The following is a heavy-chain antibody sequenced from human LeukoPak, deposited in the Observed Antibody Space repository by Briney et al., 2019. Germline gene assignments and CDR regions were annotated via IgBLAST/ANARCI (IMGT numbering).Heavy chain of an antibody. D-gene: IGHD6-13*01. V-gene: IGHV1-69*05. CDR2: IIPILGTA. CDR3: ARDWRTSLIAAAGPCDP. Sequence: AVQVSCKASGGTFSRYAFSWVRQPPGQGLEWMGGIIPILGTANYAHKFQGRVTITTDESTNTAYMELSSMRSEDTAVYYCARDWRTSLIAAAGPCDPGGQGTGVTVSS. J-gene: IGHJ5*02. CDR1: GGTFSRYA.